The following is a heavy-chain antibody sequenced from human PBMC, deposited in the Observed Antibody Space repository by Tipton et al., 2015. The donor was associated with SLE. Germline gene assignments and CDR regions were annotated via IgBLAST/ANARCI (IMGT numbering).Heavy chain of an antibody. Sequence: LRLSCTVIGGSISGFYWIWVRQSPGKGLEWIGYISHSGSTRYNPSLESRVTISVDTSKSQFSLKLNSVSAADTAIYYCARTFYGGGDAFDVWGQGTKVSVSS. CDR1: GGSISGFY. V-gene: IGHV4-59*01. D-gene: IGHD4-23*01. J-gene: IGHJ3*01. CDR3: ARTFYGGGDAFDV. CDR2: ISHSGST.